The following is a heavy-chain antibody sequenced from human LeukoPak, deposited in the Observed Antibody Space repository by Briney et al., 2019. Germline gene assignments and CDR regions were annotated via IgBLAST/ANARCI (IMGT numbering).Heavy chain of an antibody. CDR2: ISYDGSNK. Sequence: GRSVRLSCAASGFTFSSYGMHWVRQAPGKGLEWVAVISYDGSNKYYADSVKGRFTISRDNSKNTLYLQMNSLRAEDTAVYYCAKHESLDYWGQGTLVTVSS. V-gene: IGHV3-30*18. J-gene: IGHJ4*02. CDR3: AKHESLDY. CDR1: GFTFSSYG.